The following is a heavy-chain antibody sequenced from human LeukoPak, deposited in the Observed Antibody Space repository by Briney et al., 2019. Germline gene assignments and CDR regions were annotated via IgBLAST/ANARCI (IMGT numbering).Heavy chain of an antibody. D-gene: IGHD3-16*01. Sequence: SVKVSCKASGYTFTSYGISWVRQAPGQGLEWMGWISAYNGNTNYAQKLQGRVTMTTDTSTSTAYMELRSLRSDDTAVYYCARVGILAMGEPYFDYWGQGTLVTVSS. CDR1: GYTFTSYG. V-gene: IGHV1-18*01. J-gene: IGHJ4*02. CDR2: ISAYNGNT. CDR3: ARVGILAMGEPYFDY.